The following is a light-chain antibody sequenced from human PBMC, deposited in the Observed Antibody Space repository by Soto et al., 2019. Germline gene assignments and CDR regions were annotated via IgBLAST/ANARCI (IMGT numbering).Light chain of an antibody. CDR3: QAWATNTVI. V-gene: IGLV3-1*01. CDR1: KLGDKY. CDR2: QDN. J-gene: IGLJ2*01. Sequence: SYELTLPPSVSVSPGQTARITCSGDKLGDKYAFWYQQKPGQSPVLVIYQDNKRPSGIPERFSGSNSGNTATLTISGTQALDEADYFCQAWATNTVIFGGGTKVTVL.